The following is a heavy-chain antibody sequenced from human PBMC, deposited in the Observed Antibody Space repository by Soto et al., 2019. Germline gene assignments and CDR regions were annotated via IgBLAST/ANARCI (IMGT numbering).Heavy chain of an antibody. CDR3: ARQFDSSSWYEGLDY. J-gene: IGHJ4*02. Sequence: GESLKISCKGSGYSFTSYWIGWVRQMPGKGLEWMGIIYPGDSDTRYSPSFQGQVTISADKSISTAYLQWSSLKASDTAMYYCARQFDSSSWYEGLDYWGQGTLVTVSS. D-gene: IGHD6-13*01. CDR1: GYSFTSYW. CDR2: IYPGDSDT. V-gene: IGHV5-51*01.